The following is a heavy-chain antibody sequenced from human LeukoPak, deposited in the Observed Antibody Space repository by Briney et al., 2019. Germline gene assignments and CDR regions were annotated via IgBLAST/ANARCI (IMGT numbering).Heavy chain of an antibody. CDR3: ATRITFGGVIYRFDY. J-gene: IGHJ4*02. V-gene: IGHV1-69*13. D-gene: IGHD3-16*02. CDR2: IIPIFGTA. Sequence: SVKVSCKASGGTFSSYAISWVRQAPGQGLEWMGGIIPIFGTANYAQKFQGRVTITADESTSTAYMELSSLRSEDTAVYYCATRITFGGVIYRFDYWGQGTLVTVSS. CDR1: GGTFSSYA.